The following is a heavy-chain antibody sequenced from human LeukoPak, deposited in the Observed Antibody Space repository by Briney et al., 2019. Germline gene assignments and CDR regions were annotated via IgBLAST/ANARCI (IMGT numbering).Heavy chain of an antibody. V-gene: IGHV5-51*01. CDR3: ARPLGYSYTRFDY. J-gene: IGHJ4*02. D-gene: IGHD5-18*01. Sequence: GESLKTSCKGSGYIFSNYWIGWVRQVPGKGLEWMGIIYPGDSDTTYSPSFQGQVTISVNKSISTAYLHWSSLKASDTAMYYCARPLGYSYTRFDYWGQGTLVTVSS. CDR2: IYPGDSDT. CDR1: GYIFSNYW.